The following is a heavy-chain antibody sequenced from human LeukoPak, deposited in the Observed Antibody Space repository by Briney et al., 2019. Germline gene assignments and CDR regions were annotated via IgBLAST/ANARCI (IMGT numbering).Heavy chain of an antibody. CDR3: ARGIRFYYYGMDV. CDR1: GFTFSSYA. D-gene: IGHD3-3*02. V-gene: IGHV3-30-3*01. CDR2: ISYDGSNK. J-gene: IGHJ6*02. Sequence: PGGSLRLSCAASGFTFSSYAMHWVRQAPGKGLEWVAVISYDGSNKYYADSVKGRFTISRDNSKNTLYLQMNSLRAEDTAVYYCARGIRFYYYGMDVWGQGTTVTVSS.